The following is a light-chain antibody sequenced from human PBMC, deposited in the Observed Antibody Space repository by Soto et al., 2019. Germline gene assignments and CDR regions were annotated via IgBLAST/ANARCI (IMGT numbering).Light chain of an antibody. CDR2: AAS. J-gene: IGKJ3*01. CDR1: QSISRY. Sequence: DIQMTQSPSSLFASIGDRITITCRASQSISRYLNWYQQKPGKAPTVLIHAASSLQGGVPSRFSGSGSGTDFNLTISSLQPEDFATYYCQESYNPPGTFGPGTKVDIK. CDR3: QESYNPPGT. V-gene: IGKV1-39*01.